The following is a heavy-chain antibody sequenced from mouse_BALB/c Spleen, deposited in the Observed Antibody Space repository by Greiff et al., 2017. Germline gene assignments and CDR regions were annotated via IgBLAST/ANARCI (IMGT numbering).Heavy chain of an antibody. CDR1: GFTFSSFG. CDR3: ARSGYYGPFAY. V-gene: IGHV5-17*02. J-gene: IGHJ3*01. CDR2: ISSGSSTI. D-gene: IGHD1-2*01. Sequence: EVKLVESGGGLVQPGGSRKLSCAASGFTFSSFGMHWVRQAPEKGLEWVAYISSGSSTIYYADTVKGRFTISRDNPKNTLFLQMTSLRSEDTAMYYCARSGYYGPFAYWGQGTLVTVSA.